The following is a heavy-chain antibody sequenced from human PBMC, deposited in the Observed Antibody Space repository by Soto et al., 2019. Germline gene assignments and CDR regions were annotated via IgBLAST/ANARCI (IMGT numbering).Heavy chain of an antibody. CDR3: TRARFEFSDNIRASYFYGGFGI. Sequence: GALVLYCSSSASHVSSYWKNVVCEERVNLVVRGSRINSDGSRTSYADSVKGRCTISSDKAKNTLYLQMNSLRAEYMAVYYCTRARFEFSDNIRASYFYGGFGIWGQGTMVTVS. CDR1: ASHVSSYW. J-gene: IGHJ3*02. CDR2: INSDGSRT. D-gene: IGHD3-10*01. V-gene: IGHV3-74*01.